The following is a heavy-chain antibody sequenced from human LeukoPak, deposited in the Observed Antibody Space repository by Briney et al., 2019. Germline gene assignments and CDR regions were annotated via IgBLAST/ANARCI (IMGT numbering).Heavy chain of an antibody. CDR2: IFHTGST. V-gene: IGHV4-30-2*01. Sequence: PSETLSLTCVVSGDSISSGDYSWSWIRQPPGKGLEWIGYIFHTGSTFYNPSLKSRVTISVDNSKNQFSLRLSSVTAADTAVYYCARELWFANAPGSWLDPWGQGTLVTVST. CDR3: ARELWFANAPGSWLDP. CDR1: GDSISSGDYS. D-gene: IGHD3-10*01. J-gene: IGHJ5*02.